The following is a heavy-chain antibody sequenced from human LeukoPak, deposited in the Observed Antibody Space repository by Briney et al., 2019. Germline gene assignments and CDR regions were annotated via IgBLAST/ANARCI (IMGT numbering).Heavy chain of an antibody. CDR1: GRSISSSYYY. CDR2: IVYTGTI. V-gene: IGHV4-39*01. CDR3: ASHPAYLGSCRGGRCYYFDY. Sequence: SETLSLTCTVSGRSISSSYYYWGWIRQAPGKGLEWIGIIVYTGTIYHTPSLRRRLTISMDTSKNQFSLNLGSVTAADAAVSYCASHPAYLGSCRGGRCYYFDYWGQGTLVTVSS. J-gene: IGHJ4*02. D-gene: IGHD2-15*01.